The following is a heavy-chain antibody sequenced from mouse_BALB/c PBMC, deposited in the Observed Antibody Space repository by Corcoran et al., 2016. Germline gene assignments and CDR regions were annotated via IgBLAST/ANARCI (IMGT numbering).Heavy chain of an antibody. CDR3: ARSNWFDY. CDR2: IDPANGNT. Sequence: EVQLQQSGAELVKPGASVKLSCTASGFNIKDTYMHWVKQRPEEGLEWIGRIDPANGNTKYDPKFQGKATITADTSSNTAYLQLSSLTSEDTAVYYCARSNWFDYWGQGTTLTVSS. D-gene: IGHD4-1*01. J-gene: IGHJ2*01. CDR1: GFNIKDTY. V-gene: IGHV14-3*02.